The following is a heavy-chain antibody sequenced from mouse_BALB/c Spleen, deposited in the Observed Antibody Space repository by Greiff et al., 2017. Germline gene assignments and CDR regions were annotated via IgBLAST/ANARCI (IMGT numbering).Heavy chain of an antibody. V-gene: IGHV1-80*01. CDR3: ATYYDYAMDD. CDR2: IYPGDGDT. Sequence: VQLKQSGAELVRPGSSVKISCKASGYAFSSYWMNWVKQRPGQGLEWIGQIYPGDGDTNYNGKFKGKATLTADKSSSTAYMQLSSLTSEDSAVYFCATYYDYAMDDWGQGTSVTVSS. J-gene: IGHJ4*01. CDR1: GYAFSSYW. D-gene: IGHD2-4*01.